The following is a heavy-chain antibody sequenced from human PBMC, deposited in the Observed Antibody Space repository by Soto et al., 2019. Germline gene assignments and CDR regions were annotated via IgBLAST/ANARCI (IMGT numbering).Heavy chain of an antibody. CDR1: GGTFSSYT. CDR2: IIPILGIA. Sequence: ASVKVSCKASGGTFSSYTISWVRQAPGQGLEWMGRIIPILGIANYAQKFQGRVTITADKSTSTAYMELSSLRSEDTAVYYCARDPSGVYYYYYGMDVWGQGTTVTVSS. V-gene: IGHV1-69*04. J-gene: IGHJ6*02. CDR3: ARDPSGVYYYYYGMDV. D-gene: IGHD3-10*01.